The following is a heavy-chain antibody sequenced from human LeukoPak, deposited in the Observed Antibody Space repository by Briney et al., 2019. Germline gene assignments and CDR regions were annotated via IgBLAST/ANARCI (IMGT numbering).Heavy chain of an antibody. CDR2: IYYSGST. J-gene: IGHJ5*02. D-gene: IGHD5-18*01. CDR1: GGSISSSYYY. Sequence: SETLSLTCTVSGGSISSSYYYWGWIRQPPGKGLEWIGSIYYSGSTYYNPSLKSRVTISVDTSKNQFSLKLRSVTAADTAVYYCARQLWLLEGLNWFDPWGQGTLVTISS. V-gene: IGHV4-39*01. CDR3: ARQLWLLEGLNWFDP.